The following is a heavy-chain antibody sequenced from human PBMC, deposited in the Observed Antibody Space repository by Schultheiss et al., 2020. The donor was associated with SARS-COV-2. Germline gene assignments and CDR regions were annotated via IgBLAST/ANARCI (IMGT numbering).Heavy chain of an antibody. D-gene: IGHD6-19*01. CDR2: IYYSGST. V-gene: IGHV4-59*12. CDR3: GREGVKQFLYYYYYMDV. Sequence: SQTLSLTCAVYGGSFSGYYWSWIRQPPGKGLEWIGYIYYSGSTYYNPSLKSRVTISVDTSKNQFSLKLSSVTAADTAVYYCGREGVKQFLYYYYYMDVWGKGTTVTVSS. CDR1: GGSFSGYY. J-gene: IGHJ6*03.